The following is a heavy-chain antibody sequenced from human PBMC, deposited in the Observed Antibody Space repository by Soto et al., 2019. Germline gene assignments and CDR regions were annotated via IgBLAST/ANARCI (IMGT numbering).Heavy chain of an antibody. V-gene: IGHV1-58*02. CDR3: AAVHLSYYDFWSGYFRGFDP. CDR1: GFTFTSSA. D-gene: IGHD3-3*01. Sequence: SVKVSCKASGFTFTSSAMQWVRQARGQRLEWIGWIVVGSGNTNYAQKFQERVTITRDMSTSTAYMELSSLRSEDTAVYYCAAVHLSYYDFWSGYFRGFDPWGQGTLVTVSS. CDR2: IVVGSGNT. J-gene: IGHJ5*02.